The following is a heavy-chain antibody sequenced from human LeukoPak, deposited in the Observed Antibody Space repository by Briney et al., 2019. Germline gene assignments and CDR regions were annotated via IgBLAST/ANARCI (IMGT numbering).Heavy chain of an antibody. J-gene: IGHJ6*03. CDR2: IIGSGTST. D-gene: IGHD4-17*01. Sequence: GGSLRLSCAASGFTFSRHALSWVRQAPGKGLEWVSGIIGSGTSTYYADSVKGRFTISRDNSKNTLYLQMNSLRAEDTAVYHCAKDYGVYGSYYYFYMDVWGKGITVTVSS. V-gene: IGHV3-23*01. CDR1: GFTFSRHA. CDR3: AKDYGVYGSYYYFYMDV.